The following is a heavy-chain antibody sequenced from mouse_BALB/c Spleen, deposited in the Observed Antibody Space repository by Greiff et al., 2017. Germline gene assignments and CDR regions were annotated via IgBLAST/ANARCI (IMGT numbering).Heavy chain of an antibody. J-gene: IGHJ3*01. V-gene: IGHV5-12-2*01. Sequence: EVMLVESGGGLVQPGGSLKLSCAASGFTFSSYTMSWVRQTPEKRLEWVSYISNGGGSTYYPDPVKGRFTITRDNAKNTLYLQMSTLKSEDTARYYCARQGYYGSSGFAYWGQGTLVTVSA. CDR2: ISNGGGST. CDR1: GFTFSSYT. D-gene: IGHD1-1*01. CDR3: ARQGYYGSSGFAY.